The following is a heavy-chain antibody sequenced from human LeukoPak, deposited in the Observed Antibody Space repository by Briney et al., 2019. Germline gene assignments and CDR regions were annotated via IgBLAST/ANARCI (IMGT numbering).Heavy chain of an antibody. CDR3: ARRFGYSYGSLYYFDY. D-gene: IGHD5-18*01. J-gene: IGHJ4*02. CDR1: GGSISSYY. V-gene: IGHV4-4*07. CDR2: IYTSGST. Sequence: SETLSLTCTVSGGSISSYYWSWIRQPAGKGLEWIGRIYTSGSTNYNPSLKSRVTISVDTSKNQFSLKLSSVTAADTAVYYCARRFGYSYGSLYYFDYWGQGTLVTVSS.